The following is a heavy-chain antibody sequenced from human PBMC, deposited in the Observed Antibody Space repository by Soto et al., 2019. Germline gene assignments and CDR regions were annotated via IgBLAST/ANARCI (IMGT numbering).Heavy chain of an antibody. J-gene: IGHJ4*02. V-gene: IGHV3-7*03. CDR2: IKQDGSEK. D-gene: IGHD3-22*01. CDR3: ARVLRGYYDSSGYYFFDC. Sequence: GGSLRLCWSASGFTFSSYWMSWVRQAPGEGLEWVANIKQDGSEKYYVDSVKGRFTISRDNAKNSLYLQMNSLRAEDTAVYYCARVLRGYYDSSGYYFFDCWGQGTLVTVSS. CDR1: GFTFSSYW.